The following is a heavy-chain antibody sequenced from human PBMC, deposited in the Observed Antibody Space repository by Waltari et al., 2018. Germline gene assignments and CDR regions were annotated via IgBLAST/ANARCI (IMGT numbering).Heavy chain of an antibody. V-gene: IGHV3-21*01. CDR1: GFTFSSYS. Sequence: EVQLVESGGGLVKPGGSLRLSCAASGFTFSSYSMNWVHQAPGKGLGWVSSISRSSSDIYYADSVKGRFTSSRDNAKNSLYLQMNSLRAEDTAVYYCAREYSSGAFDIWGQGTMVTVSS. D-gene: IGHD6-19*01. CDR3: AREYSSGAFDI. J-gene: IGHJ3*02. CDR2: ISRSSSDI.